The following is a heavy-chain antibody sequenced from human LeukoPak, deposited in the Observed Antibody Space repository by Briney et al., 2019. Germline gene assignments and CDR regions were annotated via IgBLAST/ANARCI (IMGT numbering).Heavy chain of an antibody. J-gene: IGHJ4*02. Sequence: GGSLRLSCAASGFTFRRYSMNWIRQAPGKGLEWISYTNEGSNNIFYADSVKGRFTISRDNAKNSLHLQMNSPRVDDTAVYYCARDDLTNGYNGNFWGQGTLVTVSS. CDR3: ARDDLTNGYNGNF. V-gene: IGHV3-48*01. CDR2: TNEGSNNI. D-gene: IGHD5-24*01. CDR1: GFTFRRYS.